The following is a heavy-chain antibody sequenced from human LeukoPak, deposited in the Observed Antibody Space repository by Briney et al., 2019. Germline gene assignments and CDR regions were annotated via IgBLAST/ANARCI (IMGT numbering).Heavy chain of an antibody. CDR2: IIAYNGNT. D-gene: IGHD1-26*01. Sequence: VASVKVSCKASGYTFTSYGISWVRQAPGQGLEWMGWIIAYNGNTNYAQKLQGRVNMTTDTSTSTAYTEMRRLRSDDTAVYYCERDEGIVGATRDFDYWGQGTLVPVSS. CDR3: ERDEGIVGATRDFDY. V-gene: IGHV1-18*01. CDR1: GYTFTSYG. J-gene: IGHJ4*02.